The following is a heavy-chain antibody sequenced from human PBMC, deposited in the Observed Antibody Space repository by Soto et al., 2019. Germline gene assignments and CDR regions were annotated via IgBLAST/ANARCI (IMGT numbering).Heavy chain of an antibody. D-gene: IGHD2-2*01. J-gene: IGHJ4*02. V-gene: IGHV3-30*18. CDR1: GFTFSSYG. CDR3: AKDRGGDCPDNSCYFGADY. Sequence: GGSLRLSCVGSGFTFSSYGMHWVRQAPGKGLECVAVISDTGSSHYYAASVEGRFTISRENSKNTLSLHMDRLRVEDTAVYYCAKDRGGDCPDNSCYFGADYWGQGTPVTVS. CDR2: ISDTGSSH.